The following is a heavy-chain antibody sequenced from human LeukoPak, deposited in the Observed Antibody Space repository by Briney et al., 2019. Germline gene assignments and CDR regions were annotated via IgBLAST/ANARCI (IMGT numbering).Heavy chain of an antibody. D-gene: IGHD5-12*01. V-gene: IGHV1-69*13. J-gene: IGHJ6*02. CDR1: GGTFSSYA. CDR3: ARRPYSGYYYYGMDV. CDR2: IIPIFGTA. Sequence: SVKVSCKASGGTFSSYAISWXRQAPGQGXXXXXXIIPIFGTANYAQKFQGRVTITADESTSTAYMELSSLRSEDTAVYYCARRPYSGYYYYGMDVWGQGTTVTVSS.